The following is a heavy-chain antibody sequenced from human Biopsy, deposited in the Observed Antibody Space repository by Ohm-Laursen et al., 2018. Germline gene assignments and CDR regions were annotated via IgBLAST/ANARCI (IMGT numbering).Heavy chain of an antibody. D-gene: IGHD1-26*01. V-gene: IGHV4-4*07. CDR2: IYTSGST. J-gene: IGHJ2*01. CDR1: GGSISSYY. Sequence: TLSLTCTVSGGSISSYYWNWIRQPAGKGLEWIGRIYTSGSTNFNPSLKSRVTISVDTSMNHLSLRLTSVTAADTAVYYCARHAPSYSGSYWRYFDLWGRGTLVTVSS. CDR3: ARHAPSYSGSYWRYFDL.